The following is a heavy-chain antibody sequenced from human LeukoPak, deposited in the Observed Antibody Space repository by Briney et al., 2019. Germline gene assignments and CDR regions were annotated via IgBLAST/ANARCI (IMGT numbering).Heavy chain of an antibody. CDR2: IYYSGST. D-gene: IGHD5-18*01. CDR3: ARGEKRGYNQYYFDY. V-gene: IGHV4-59*01. Sequence: SETLSLTCTVSGGSISSNYWSWIRQPPGKGLEWIGYIYYSGSTNYNPSLKSRATISVDTSKNQFSLKLSSVTAADTAVYYCARGEKRGYNQYYFDYWGQGTLVTVSS. CDR1: GGSISSNY. J-gene: IGHJ4*02.